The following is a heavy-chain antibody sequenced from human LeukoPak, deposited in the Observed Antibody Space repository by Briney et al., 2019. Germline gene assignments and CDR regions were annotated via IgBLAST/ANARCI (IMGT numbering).Heavy chain of an antibody. D-gene: IGHD5-18*01. CDR2: VHPDGTST. CDR1: GFTFSSYW. Sequence: AGGSLRLSCTASGFTFSSYWMDWVRQAPGKGLVWVSRVHPDGTSTAYSDSVKGRFTISRDNARNTVYLQMNSLRAEDAAVYYCATYVDTVRYDAFDVWGQGTMVTVSS. CDR3: ATYVDTVRYDAFDV. V-gene: IGHV3-74*01. J-gene: IGHJ3*01.